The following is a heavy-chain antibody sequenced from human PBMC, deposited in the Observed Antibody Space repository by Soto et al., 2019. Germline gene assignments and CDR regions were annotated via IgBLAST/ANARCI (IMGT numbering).Heavy chain of an antibody. CDR1: GFSFSRYT. CDR3: TLSYGDSYYYYYGMDV. V-gene: IGHV5-51*01. J-gene: IGHJ6*02. CDR2: IHPGDSDT. Sequence: ESLKISCVGSGFSFSRYTVGWVRQVPGKGLEWMGVIHPGDSDTRYSPSFQGQVTISADKSISTAYLQWSSLKASDTAMYYCTLSYGDSYYYYYGMDVWGQGTTVTV. D-gene: IGHD4-17*01.